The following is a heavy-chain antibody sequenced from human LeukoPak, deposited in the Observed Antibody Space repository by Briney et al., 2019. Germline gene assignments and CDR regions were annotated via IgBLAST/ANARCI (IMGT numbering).Heavy chain of an antibody. Sequence: GGSLRLSCAASGLTFSTYCMSWVRQAPGKGLEWVANIKEDGSEKYYVDSVRGRFTISRDNAKKPLYLQMNSPRAEDTAVYYCARDTGLRNTVFGHRGVYFDYWGQGTLVTVSS. CDR2: IKEDGSEK. V-gene: IGHV3-7*04. J-gene: IGHJ4*02. CDR3: ARDTGLRNTVFGHRGVYFDY. CDR1: GLTFSTYC. D-gene: IGHD3-3*01.